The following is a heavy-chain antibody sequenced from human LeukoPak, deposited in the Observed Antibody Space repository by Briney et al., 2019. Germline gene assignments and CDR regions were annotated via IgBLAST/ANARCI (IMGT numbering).Heavy chain of an antibody. V-gene: IGHV3-9*01. CDR1: GFTFYDYA. J-gene: IGHJ6*02. CDR3: AKGHWMVRGVISWYYYGMDV. Sequence: GGSLRLSCAASGFTFYDYAMHWVRHAPGKGLEWVSGISWNSGSIGYADSVKGRFTISRDNAKNSLYLQMNSLRAEDTALYYCAKGHWMVRGVISWYYYGMDVWGQGTTVTVSS. D-gene: IGHD3-10*01. CDR2: ISWNSGSI.